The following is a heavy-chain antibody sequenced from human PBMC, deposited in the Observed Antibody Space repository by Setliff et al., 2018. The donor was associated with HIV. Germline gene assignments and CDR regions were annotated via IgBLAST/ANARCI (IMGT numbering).Heavy chain of an antibody. Sequence: PSETLSLTCTVSGGSISSASYCWSWIRQPAGKGLEWIGHIYSSGSTNYNPSLKSRVTISVDRSKNQFSLKLSSVTAADTAVYYCARDRLSAFDLWGQGTLVTVSS. D-gene: IGHD3-16*01. V-gene: IGHV4-61*09. CDR2: IYSSGST. CDR1: GGSISSASYC. J-gene: IGHJ5*02. CDR3: ARDRLSAFDL.